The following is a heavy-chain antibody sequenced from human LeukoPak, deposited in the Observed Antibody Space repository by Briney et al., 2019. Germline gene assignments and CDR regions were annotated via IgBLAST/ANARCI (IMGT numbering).Heavy chain of an antibody. D-gene: IGHD1-26*01. CDR2: IKDKSDGGTT. CDR1: GYTFNNAC. Sequence: GGPLRLSCAASGYTFNNACMRWVRQAPEKGLECVGRIKDKSDGGTTDYAAPVKGRFTISRDDSQNTLYLQMNSLKIDDTAVYYCSTVDTVSYYLDHWGQGTLVTVSS. V-gene: IGHV3-15*01. J-gene: IGHJ4*02. CDR3: STVDTVSYYLDH.